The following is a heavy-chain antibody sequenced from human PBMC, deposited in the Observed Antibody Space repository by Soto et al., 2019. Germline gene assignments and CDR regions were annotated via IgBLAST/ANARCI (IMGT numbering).Heavy chain of an antibody. CDR1: GLTISGKKY. V-gene: IGHV3-53*01. CDR2: LYDVDGS. Sequence: DVQLVESGGGLIQPGESLRLSCAAFGLTISGKKYVAWVRQAPGRGLEWVSALYDVDGSFYADSVTGRFTTSSDSSKTTVYVQMNDLRPDDTAVYYCATWHEREHAFEVWGQGTTVTISS. J-gene: IGHJ3*01. D-gene: IGHD1-1*01. CDR3: ATWHEREHAFEV.